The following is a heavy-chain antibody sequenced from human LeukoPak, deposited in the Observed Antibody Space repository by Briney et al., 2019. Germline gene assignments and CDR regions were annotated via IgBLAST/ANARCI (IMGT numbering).Heavy chain of an antibody. CDR3: ARDQNLGGDYWYFDL. CDR2: IYTSGST. J-gene: IGHJ2*01. CDR1: GGSINSGSFY. Sequence: SQTLSLTCTVSGGSINSGSFYWTWIRQPAGKGLEWIGRIYTSGSTNYNPSLKSRVTISLDTSKNQFSLKPSSATAADTAVYYCARDQNLGGDYWYFDLWGRGTLVTVSS. D-gene: IGHD1-7*01. V-gene: IGHV4-61*02.